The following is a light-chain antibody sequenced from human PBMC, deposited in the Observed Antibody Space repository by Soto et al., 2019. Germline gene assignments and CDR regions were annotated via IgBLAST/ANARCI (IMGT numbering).Light chain of an antibody. J-gene: IGKJ5*01. CDR1: QSVSNN. CDR3: QQYNNWPPVT. Sequence: EIVMTQSPATLSLSPGERATLSCRASQSVSNNLAWYQQKLGQAPRLLIYGASTRATGIPARFSGSGSGTEFTLTISSLQSEDFAVYYCQQYNNWPPVTFGQGTRLEIK. V-gene: IGKV3-15*01. CDR2: GAS.